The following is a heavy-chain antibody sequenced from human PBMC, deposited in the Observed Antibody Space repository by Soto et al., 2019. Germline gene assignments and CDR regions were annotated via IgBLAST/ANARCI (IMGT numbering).Heavy chain of an antibody. D-gene: IGHD2-2*01. V-gene: IGHV1-8*02. CDR1: GYTFSTYD. CDR2: MNANSGNT. CDR3: ARGRSPFCNTATCYDY. Sequence: QVQLVQSGAEVKKPGASVKVSCRASGYTFSTYDINWVRQATGQGLAWRGWMNANSGNTGFAQKFQGRVTMTMNTSINTAYMELSSLRSDDTAVYFCARGRSPFCNTATCYDYWGQGTLVTVSS. J-gene: IGHJ4*02.